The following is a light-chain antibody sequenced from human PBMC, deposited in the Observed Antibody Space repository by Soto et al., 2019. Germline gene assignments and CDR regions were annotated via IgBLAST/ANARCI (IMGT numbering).Light chain of an antibody. V-gene: IGKV1-39*01. J-gene: IGKJ2*01. CDR3: QQTYTTTHS. CDR1: QNIERY. CDR2: AAA. Sequence: MTQSPATLSASIGDRVTISCRASQNIERYLNWYQHKPGRAPQLLMFAAANLESGVPTRFSGSGSGTHFTLTITSLQPEDFATYYCQQTYTTTHSFGQGTKVDMK.